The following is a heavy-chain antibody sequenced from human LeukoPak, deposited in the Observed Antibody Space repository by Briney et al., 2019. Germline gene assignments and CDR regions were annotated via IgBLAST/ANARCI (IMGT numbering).Heavy chain of an antibody. D-gene: IGHD1-26*01. CDR1: GYTFTSYY. Sequence: ASVKVSCKASGYTFTSYYMHWVRQAPGQGLEWMGIINPSSGSTSYAQKFQGRVTMTRDMSTSTVYMELSSLRSEDTAVYYCALSGSYYGVFDYWGQGTLVTVSS. V-gene: IGHV1-46*01. CDR3: ALSGSYYGVFDY. CDR2: INPSSGST. J-gene: IGHJ4*02.